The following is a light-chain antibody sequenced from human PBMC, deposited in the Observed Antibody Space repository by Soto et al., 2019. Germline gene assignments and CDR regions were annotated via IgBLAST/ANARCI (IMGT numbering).Light chain of an antibody. J-gene: IGKJ1*01. V-gene: IGKV3-11*01. CDR1: QSVSSY. CDR3: QHWNDYSWT. CDR2: DAS. Sequence: EIVLTQSPATLSLSPGERATLSCRASQSVSSYLAWYQQKPGQAPRLLIYDASNRATGIPARFSGSGSGTDFTLTISSLQPDDFATYYCQHWNDYSWTFGQGTKVEVK.